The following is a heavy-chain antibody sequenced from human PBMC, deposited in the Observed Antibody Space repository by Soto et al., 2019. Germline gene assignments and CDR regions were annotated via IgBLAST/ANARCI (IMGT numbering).Heavy chain of an antibody. CDR2: IIPIFGTA. CDR1: GGTFSSYA. J-gene: IGHJ4*02. V-gene: IGHV1-69*13. Sequence: SVKVSFKASGGTFSSYAISWVRQAPGQGLEWMGGIIPIFGTANYAQKFQGRVTITADESTSTAYMELSSLRSEDTAVYYCLYVATPPGYFDYWGQGTLVTVSS. CDR3: LYVATPPGYFDY. D-gene: IGHD5-12*01.